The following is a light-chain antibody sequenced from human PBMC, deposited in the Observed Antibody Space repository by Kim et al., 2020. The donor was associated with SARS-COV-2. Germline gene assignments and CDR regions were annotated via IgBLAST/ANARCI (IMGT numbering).Light chain of an antibody. CDR2: DVS. Sequence: QSALTQPASVSGSPGKSITISCTGTSSDIGALNYVSWYQQHPGKAPKLMVSDVSNRPSGVSDRFSGSKSGDTTSLTISGLQAEDEADYYCSSYTSDSTLVFGAGTKVTVL. CDR3: SSYTSDSTLV. V-gene: IGLV2-14*01. J-gene: IGLJ1*01. CDR1: SSDIGALNY.